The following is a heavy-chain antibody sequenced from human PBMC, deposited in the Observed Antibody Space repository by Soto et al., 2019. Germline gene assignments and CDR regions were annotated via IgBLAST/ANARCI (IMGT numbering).Heavy chain of an antibody. J-gene: IGHJ5*02. D-gene: IGHD3-3*01. CDR1: GFTFSSYA. CDR3: ARDTGSGYECWFDT. CDR2: ISYDGSNK. Sequence: QVQLVESGGGVVQPGRSLRLSCAASGFTFSSYAMHWVRQAPGKGLEWVAVISYDGSNKYYADSVKGRFTISRDNSKNTLYLQMNSLRAEDTAVYYCARDTGSGYECWFDTWGQGTLVTVSS. V-gene: IGHV3-30-3*01.